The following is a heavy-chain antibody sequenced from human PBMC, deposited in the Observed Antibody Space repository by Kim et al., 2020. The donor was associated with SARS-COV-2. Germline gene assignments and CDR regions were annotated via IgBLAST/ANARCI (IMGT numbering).Heavy chain of an antibody. V-gene: IGHV3-7*05. D-gene: IGHD6-13*01. CDR2: MKEEGSEI. CDR3: ARDATRSSWIDF. J-gene: IGHJ4*02. CDR1: GFAFSDFW. Sequence: GGSLRLSCAASGFAFSDFWMSWVRQAPGKGREWVAGMKEEGSEIHYVGSVRGRFTISRDNANNLLFLQMDSLRAEDTAVYLCARDATRSSWIDFWGQGTQVTVSS.